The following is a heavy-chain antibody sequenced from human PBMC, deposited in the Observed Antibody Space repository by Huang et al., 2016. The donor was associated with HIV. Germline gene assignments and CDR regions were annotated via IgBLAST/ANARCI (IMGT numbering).Heavy chain of an antibody. CDR3: TREFTTSVQFFDL. Sequence: QVKLVESGGGVVQPGISLRLSFAASGFTFRNCTFHWVRQGPGKGREWVAGISYNGGKKFYADSVKGRFTISRDNSKNTVYLEVSSPRPEDSAVYYCTREFTTSVQFFDLWGQGTLVTVSS. J-gene: IGHJ4*02. V-gene: IGHV3-30*04. CDR2: ISYNGGKK. D-gene: IGHD4-4*01. CDR1: GFTFRNCT.